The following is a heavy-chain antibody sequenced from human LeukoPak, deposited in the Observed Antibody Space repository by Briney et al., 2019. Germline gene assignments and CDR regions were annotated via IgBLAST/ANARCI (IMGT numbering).Heavy chain of an antibody. CDR2: IHYSGST. V-gene: IGHV4-59*01. J-gene: IGHJ3*02. CDR3: ARDLASPTASFDI. CDR1: GGSISSYY. Sequence: SETLSLTCTVSGGSISSYYWSWIRQPPGKGLEWIGYIHYSGSTNYNPSLKSRVTISVDTSKNQFSLKLTSVTAADTAVYYCARDLASPTASFDIWGQGTMVTVSS.